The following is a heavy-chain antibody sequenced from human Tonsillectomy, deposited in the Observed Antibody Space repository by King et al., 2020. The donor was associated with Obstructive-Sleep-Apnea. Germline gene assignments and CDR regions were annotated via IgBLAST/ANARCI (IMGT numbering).Heavy chain of an antibody. CDR1: GFTFSSYS. Sequence: VQLVESGGGLVQPGGSLRLSCAASGFTFSSYSMNWVRQAPGKGLEWVSYISSSSSTIYYADSVKGRFTISRDNANNSLYLQMNSRRAEDTAVYYWARDFTWAAAEVRWFDPWGQGTLVTVSS. CDR3: ARDFTWAAAEVRWFDP. V-gene: IGHV3-48*01. CDR2: ISSSSSTI. D-gene: IGHD6-13*01. J-gene: IGHJ5*02.